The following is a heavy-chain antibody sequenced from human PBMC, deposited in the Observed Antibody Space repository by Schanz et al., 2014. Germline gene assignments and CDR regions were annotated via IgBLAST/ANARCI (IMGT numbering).Heavy chain of an antibody. J-gene: IGHJ4*02. CDR2: IWFDGTNK. V-gene: IGHV3-33*01. CDR1: GFTLSSYG. CDR3: ARDSGSHYLVDY. D-gene: IGHD1-26*01. Sequence: QVQLVESGGGVVQPGRSLRLSCSASGFTLSSYGMHWVRQAPGKGLEWLAVIWFDGTNKYNADSVKGRFTISRDTPKNTLYVQMNSLRADDTAVYYCARDSGSHYLVDYWGQGTLVTVSS.